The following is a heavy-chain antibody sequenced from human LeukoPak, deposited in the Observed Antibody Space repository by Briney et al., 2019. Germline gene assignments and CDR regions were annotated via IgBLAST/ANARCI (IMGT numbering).Heavy chain of an antibody. D-gene: IGHD2-2*01. V-gene: IGHV3-30-3*01. CDR1: GFTFSSYA. Sequence: SGFTFSSYAMHWVRQAPGKGLEWVAVISYDGSNKYYADSVKGRFTISRDNSKNTLYLQMNSLRAEDTAVYYCARDTQDIVVVPAAPVDYWGQGTLVTVSS. CDR2: ISYDGSNK. J-gene: IGHJ4*02. CDR3: ARDTQDIVVVPAAPVDY.